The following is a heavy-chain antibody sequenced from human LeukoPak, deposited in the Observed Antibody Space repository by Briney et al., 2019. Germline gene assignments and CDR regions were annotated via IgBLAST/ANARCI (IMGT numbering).Heavy chain of an antibody. CDR3: ARQNGGGVGSYVAPGPPDYFDY. CDR2: INHSGGT. CDR1: GGSFSGYS. D-gene: IGHD1-26*01. V-gene: IGHV4-34*01. J-gene: IGHJ4*02. Sequence: SETLSLTCAVYGGSFSGYSWNWIRQPPVKGLEWIGEINHSGGTNYNPSLKSRVTISVDTSKKQFPLKLSSVSAADTAVYYCARQNGGGVGSYVAPGPPDYFDYWGQGNLVTAST.